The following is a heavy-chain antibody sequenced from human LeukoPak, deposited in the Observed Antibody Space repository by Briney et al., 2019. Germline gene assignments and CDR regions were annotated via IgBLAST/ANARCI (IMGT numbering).Heavy chain of an antibody. CDR1: GYTFTGYC. CDR3: ARDRITHIAAARILY. Sequence: GASVKVSCKASGYTFTGYCMHWVRQAPGQGLEWMGWINPNSGGTNYAQKFQGRVTMTRDTSISTAYMELSRLRSDDTAVYYCARDRITHIAAARILYWGQGTLVTVTS. V-gene: IGHV1-2*02. J-gene: IGHJ4*02. D-gene: IGHD6-13*01. CDR2: INPNSGGT.